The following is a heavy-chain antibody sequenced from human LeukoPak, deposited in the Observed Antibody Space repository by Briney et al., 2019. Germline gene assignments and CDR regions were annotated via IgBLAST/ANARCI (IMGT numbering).Heavy chain of an antibody. CDR2: ISSRSSYI. D-gene: IGHD3/OR15-3a*01. CDR3: ARGDSFDY. J-gene: IGHJ4*02. CDR1: EFAFRSYD. V-gene: IGHV3-21*01. Sequence: GGTLRLSCSASEFAFRSYDMNWVRQAPGKGLEWVSSISSRSSYIYYADSVKGRFTISRDNAKNSLYLQMNSLRAEDTGVYYCARGDSFDYWGQGTQVTVSS.